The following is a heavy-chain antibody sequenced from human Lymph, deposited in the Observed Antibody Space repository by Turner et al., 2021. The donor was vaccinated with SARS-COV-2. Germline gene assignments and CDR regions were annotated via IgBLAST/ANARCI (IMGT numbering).Heavy chain of an antibody. J-gene: IGHJ6*02. CDR2: IRYDGSNN. V-gene: IGHV3-33*01. D-gene: IGHD3-22*01. Sequence: QVQLAGSGVGVVQHGRCRRLWCEASGLTLSKQGKHWVGQAPGKGLEWVAVIRYDGSNNYYADSVKCRFTISRENSKNTLYLQMNNLRAEDTAVYYCARDSNYYDSSGSWGYYYYGMDVWGQGTPVTVSS. CDR1: GLTLSKQG. CDR3: ARDSNYYDSSGSWGYYYYGMDV.